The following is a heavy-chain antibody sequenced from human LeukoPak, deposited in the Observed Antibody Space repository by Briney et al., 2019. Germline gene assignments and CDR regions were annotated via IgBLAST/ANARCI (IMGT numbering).Heavy chain of an antibody. Sequence: GGSLRLSCAASGFTFSSYAMHWVRQAPGKGLEYVSAISSNGGSIYYANSVKGRFTISRDNSKNTLYLQMGSLRAEDMAVYYCARVSVGALDYWGQGTLVTVSS. CDR1: GFTFSSYA. CDR3: ARVSVGALDY. V-gene: IGHV3-64*01. J-gene: IGHJ4*02. D-gene: IGHD1-26*01. CDR2: ISSNGGSI.